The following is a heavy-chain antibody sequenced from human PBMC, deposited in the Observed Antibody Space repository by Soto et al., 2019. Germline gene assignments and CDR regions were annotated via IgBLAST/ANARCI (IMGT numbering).Heavy chain of an antibody. J-gene: IGHJ4*02. CDR1: GFTFSSYD. V-gene: IGHV3-13*01. D-gene: IGHD2-2*01. CDR2: IGTAGDT. Sequence: GGSLRLSCAASGFTFSSYDMHWVRQATGKGLEWVSAIGTAGDTYYPGSVKGRFTISRDNAKNCLYLQMSSLRVEDTGVYYCAGDDWGPAHIRGQGTPVTVSS. CDR3: AGDDWGPAHI.